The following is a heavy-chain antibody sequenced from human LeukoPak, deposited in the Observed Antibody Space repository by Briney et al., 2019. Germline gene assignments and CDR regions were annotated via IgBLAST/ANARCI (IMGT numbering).Heavy chain of an antibody. CDR2: ISSSGTTI. Sequence: GGSLRLSCAPSGLTFSDYYISWIRQAPRTGLDWLSYISSSGTTIFYADSVKGRFTISRDNAKNSLYLQMDSLRGEDTAVYYCVSQGYFESGGFRFDFWGQGTLVTVSS. CDR1: GLTFSDYY. D-gene: IGHD3-22*01. V-gene: IGHV3-11*01. J-gene: IGHJ4*02. CDR3: VSQGYFESGGFRFDF.